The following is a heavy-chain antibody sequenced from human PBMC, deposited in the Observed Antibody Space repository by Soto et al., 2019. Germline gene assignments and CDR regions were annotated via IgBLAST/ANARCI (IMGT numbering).Heavy chain of an antibody. Sequence: GASVKGSCKASGGTFSSYAISWVRQAPGQGLEWMGGIIPIFGTANYAQKFQGRVTITADESTSTAYMELSSLRSEDTAVYYCARVQAATRDAFDTWGQGTMVTVSS. D-gene: IGHD2-15*01. CDR1: GGTFSSYA. V-gene: IGHV1-69*13. CDR2: IIPIFGTA. J-gene: IGHJ3*02. CDR3: ARVQAATRDAFDT.